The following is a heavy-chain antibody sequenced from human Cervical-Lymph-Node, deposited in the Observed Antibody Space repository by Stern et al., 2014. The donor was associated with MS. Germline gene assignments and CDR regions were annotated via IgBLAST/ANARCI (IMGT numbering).Heavy chain of an antibody. J-gene: IGHJ6*02. CDR3: ARDGDIVVVVAATPDYYYGMDV. Sequence: VQLVQSGAEVKKPGASVKVSCKASGYTFTSYYMHWVRQAPGQGLEWMGIINPSGGRKSYAQKFQGRVTMTRDTSTSTVYMELSSLRSEDTAVYYCARDGDIVVVVAATPDYYYGMDVWGQGTTVTVSS. D-gene: IGHD2-15*01. CDR1: GYTFTSYY. CDR2: INPSGGRK. V-gene: IGHV1-46*01.